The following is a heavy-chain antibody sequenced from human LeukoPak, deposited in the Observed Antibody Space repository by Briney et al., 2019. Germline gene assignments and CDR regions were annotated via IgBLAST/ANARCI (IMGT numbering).Heavy chain of an antibody. Sequence: GESLQISCKGSGYSFTSYWIAWVRQMPGKGLEWMGIIYPDASDTRYSPSFQGQVTISADKSISTAYLQWGSLKASDTAMYYCARLYSDFDFRGDYWGQGTLVTVSS. J-gene: IGHJ4*02. CDR3: ARLYSDFDFRGDY. CDR2: IYPDASDT. D-gene: IGHD5-12*01. CDR1: GYSFTSYW. V-gene: IGHV5-51*01.